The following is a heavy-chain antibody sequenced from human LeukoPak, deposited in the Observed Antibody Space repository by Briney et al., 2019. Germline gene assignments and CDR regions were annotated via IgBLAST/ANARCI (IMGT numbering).Heavy chain of an antibody. V-gene: IGHV3-15*01. CDR3: TRDPLARAPQPSVDY. Sequence: PGGSLRLSCAASGFTFSNAWMSWVRQAPGKGLEWVGRIKSKTDGGTTDYAAPVKGRFTISRDDSKNTLYLQVNSLKTEDTAVYYCTRDPLARAPQPSVDYWGQGTLVTVSS. D-gene: IGHD1-1*01. CDR2: IKSKTDGGTT. J-gene: IGHJ4*02. CDR1: GFTFSNAW.